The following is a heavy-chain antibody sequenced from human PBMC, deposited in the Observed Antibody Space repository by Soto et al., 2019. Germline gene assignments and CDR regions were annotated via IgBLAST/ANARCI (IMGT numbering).Heavy chain of an antibody. CDR1: GFTFSSYA. J-gene: IGHJ3*02. CDR2: ISYDGSNK. D-gene: IGHD3-9*01. Sequence: PGGSLRLSCAASGFTFSSYAMHWVRQAPGKGLEWVAVISYDGSNKYYADSVKGRFTISRDNSKNTLYLQMNSLRAEDTAVYYCAAILTDDPDAFDIWGQGTMVTVSS. CDR3: AAILTDDPDAFDI. V-gene: IGHV3-30-3*01.